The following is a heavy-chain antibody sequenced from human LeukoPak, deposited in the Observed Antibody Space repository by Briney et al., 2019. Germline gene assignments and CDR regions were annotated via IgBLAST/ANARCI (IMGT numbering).Heavy chain of an antibody. CDR3: ASEGLTDAFDI. CDR1: GFTFSIYS. Sequence: GGSLRLSCAASGFTFSIYSLDWVRQAPGKGLEWVSSMSSSSSHIYYADSVKGRFTISRDNAKNSLYLQMNSLRAEDTAVYYCASEGLTDAFDIWGQGTMVTVSS. V-gene: IGHV3-21*01. D-gene: IGHD2-21*01. J-gene: IGHJ3*02. CDR2: MSSSSSHI.